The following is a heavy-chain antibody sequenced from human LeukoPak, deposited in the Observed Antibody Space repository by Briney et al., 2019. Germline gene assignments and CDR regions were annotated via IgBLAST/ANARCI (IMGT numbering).Heavy chain of an antibody. CDR1: GYTFTGCY. CDR3: ARVLVGHIADNWFDP. V-gene: IGHV1-2*02. CDR2: INPNSGGT. Sequence: GASVKVSCKASGYTFTGCYMHWVRQAPGQGLEWMGWINPNSGGTNYAQKFQGRVTMTRDTSISTAYMELSRLRSDDTAVYYCARVLVGHIADNWFDPWGQGTLVTVSS. J-gene: IGHJ5*02. D-gene: IGHD2-21*01.